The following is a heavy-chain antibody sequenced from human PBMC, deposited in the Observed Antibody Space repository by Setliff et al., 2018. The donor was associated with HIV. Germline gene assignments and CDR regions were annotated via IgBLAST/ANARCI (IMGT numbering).Heavy chain of an antibody. CDR1: GYTFISYA. V-gene: IGHV1-3*01. J-gene: IGHJ4*02. CDR3: ARKGSGSSFDFEY. D-gene: IGHD3-10*01. Sequence: ASVKVSCKASGYTFISYAIHWVRQAPGQSLEWMGWITGGSGNTKYSEKFQGRVTLTRDTSASTAYMELSSLGSEDTAVYYCARKGSGSSFDFEYWGQGTLVTVSS. CDR2: ITGGSGNT.